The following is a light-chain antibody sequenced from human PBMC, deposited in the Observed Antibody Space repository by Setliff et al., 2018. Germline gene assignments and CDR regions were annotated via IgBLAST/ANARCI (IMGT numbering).Light chain of an antibody. CDR1: SSDVGGYNY. J-gene: IGLJ1*01. CDR2: EVT. V-gene: IGLV2-8*01. CDR3: ASYAGKFYF. Sequence: QSVLTQPPSASGSPGQSVTISCTGSSSDVGGYNYVSWYQRHPGKAPKLMIFEVTKRPSGVPDRFSGSKSGNTASLTVSGLQAEDEADYFCASYAGKFYFFGSGTKGTVL.